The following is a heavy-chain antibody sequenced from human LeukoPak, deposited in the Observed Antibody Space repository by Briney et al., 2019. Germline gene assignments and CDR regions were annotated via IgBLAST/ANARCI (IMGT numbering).Heavy chain of an antibody. D-gene: IGHD6-6*01. CDR2: IYHSGST. J-gene: IGHJ4*02. V-gene: IGHV4-59*01. CDR1: GGSISNYY. CDR3: ARSTQESSTSFDY. Sequence: SSETLSLTCTVSGGSISNYYWSWIRQPPGKGLEYIGFIYHSGSTNYNPSLKSRVTMSVDKSKNQCSLRLSSVTAADTAIYFCARSTQESSTSFDYWGQGTLVTVSS.